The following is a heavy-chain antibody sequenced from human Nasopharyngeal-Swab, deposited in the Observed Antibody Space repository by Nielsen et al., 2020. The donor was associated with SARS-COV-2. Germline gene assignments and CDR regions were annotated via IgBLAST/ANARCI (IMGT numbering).Heavy chain of an antibody. J-gene: IGHJ6*03. D-gene: IGHD6-13*01. V-gene: IGHV2-70*01. CDR3: ARAQTSSWAVRYYYYMDV. Sequence: WIRQPPGKALEWLALIDWDDDKYYSTSLRTRLTISKDTSKSQVVLTMTNMDPVDTATYYCARAQTSSWAVRYYYYMDVWGKGTTVTVSS. CDR2: IDWDDDK.